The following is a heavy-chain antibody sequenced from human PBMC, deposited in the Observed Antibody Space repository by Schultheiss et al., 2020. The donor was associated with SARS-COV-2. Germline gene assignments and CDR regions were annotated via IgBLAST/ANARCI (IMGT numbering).Heavy chain of an antibody. J-gene: IGHJ6*02. V-gene: IGHV4-4*08. Sequence: SETLSLTCTVSGGSISSYYWGWIRQPAGKGLEWIGHIYTSGSTNYNPSLKSRVTISVDTSKNQFSLKLSSVTAADTAVYYCARDYGDYSDDYYYGMDVWGQGTTVAVSS. CDR2: IYTSGST. D-gene: IGHD4-17*01. CDR1: GGSISSYY. CDR3: ARDYGDYSDDYYYGMDV.